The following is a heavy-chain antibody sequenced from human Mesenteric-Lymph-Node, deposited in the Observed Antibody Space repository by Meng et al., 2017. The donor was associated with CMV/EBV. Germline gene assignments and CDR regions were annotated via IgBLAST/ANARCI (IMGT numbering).Heavy chain of an antibody. Sequence: GESLKISCAASGFTFSSYAMHWVRQAPGKGLEWVAVISYDGSNKYYADSVKGRFTISRDNSENTLYLQMNSLRAEDTAVYYCARGESSDFWSGYPYGMDVWGQGTTVTVSS. J-gene: IGHJ6*02. CDR3: ARGESSDFWSGYPYGMDV. CDR1: GFTFSSYA. V-gene: IGHV3-30-3*01. D-gene: IGHD3-3*01. CDR2: ISYDGSNK.